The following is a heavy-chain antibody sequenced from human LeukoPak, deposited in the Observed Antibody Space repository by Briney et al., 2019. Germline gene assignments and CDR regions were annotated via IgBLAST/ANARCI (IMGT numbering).Heavy chain of an antibody. CDR1: GFTFNSYA. Sequence: GGSLRLSCAASGFTFNSYAMSWVRQAPGKGLEWVSSISVSGDNTYSADSVKGRLTISRDNSKNTLFLQMNSLRAEDTAVYYCAKLSLYISSSWLGDWGQGTLVTVSS. CDR3: AKLSLYISSSWLGD. CDR2: ISVSGDNT. D-gene: IGHD6-6*01. V-gene: IGHV3-23*01. J-gene: IGHJ4*02.